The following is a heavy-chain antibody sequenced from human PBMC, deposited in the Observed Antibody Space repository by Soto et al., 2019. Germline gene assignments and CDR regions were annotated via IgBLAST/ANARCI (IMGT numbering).Heavy chain of an antibody. V-gene: IGHV4-31*03. CDR3: ARNIVIPGKTNFYYGMDF. J-gene: IGHJ6*02. D-gene: IGHD5-12*01. CDR1: GDSINSDAHY. CDR2: IYYSGST. Sequence: PSETLSLTCTVSGDSINSDAHYWSWIRQRPGWGLEWIGYIYYSGSTNYNPTLKSRITISLTSKNQFSLRLSSVTAADTAVYYCARNIVIPGKTNFYYGMDFWGRGTTVTVSS.